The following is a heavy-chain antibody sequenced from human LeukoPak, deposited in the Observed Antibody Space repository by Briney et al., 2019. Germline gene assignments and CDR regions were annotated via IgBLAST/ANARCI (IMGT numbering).Heavy chain of an antibody. J-gene: IGHJ4*02. CDR3: ARFFAAGAFDY. CDR1: GYSISSGYY. CDR2: IYHSGST. Sequence: PSETLSLTCAVSGYSISSGYYWGWIRQPPGKGLEWIGSIYHSGSTYYNPSLKSRVTISVATSKNQFSLKLSSVTAADTAVYYCARFFAAGAFDYWGQGTLVTVSS. D-gene: IGHD6-13*01. V-gene: IGHV4-38-2*01.